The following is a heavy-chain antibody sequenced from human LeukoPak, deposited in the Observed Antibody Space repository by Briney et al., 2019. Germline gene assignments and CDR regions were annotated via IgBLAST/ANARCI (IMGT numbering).Heavy chain of an antibody. CDR3: ARGGRGSAAVVAPRSFDI. CDR2: ITGSGT. Sequence: GGSLRLSCAASGFTFSSYAMSWVRQAPGKGLEWVSAITGSGTYYADSVKGRFTISRDNSKYTLYLQMNNLRAEDSALYYCARGGRGSAAVVAPRSFDIWGQGTMVTVSS. V-gene: IGHV3-23*01. CDR1: GFTFSSYA. D-gene: IGHD3-22*01. J-gene: IGHJ3*02.